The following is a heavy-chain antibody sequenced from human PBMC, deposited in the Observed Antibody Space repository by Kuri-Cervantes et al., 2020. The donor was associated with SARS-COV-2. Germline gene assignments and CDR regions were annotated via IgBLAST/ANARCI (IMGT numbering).Heavy chain of an antibody. V-gene: IGHV1-18*01. CDR2: ISAYNGNT. CDR1: GGTFSSNA. D-gene: IGHD3-10*01. CDR3: AREAWFGELLGLFDY. Sequence: ASVKVSCRASGGTFSSNAISWVRQAPGQGLEWMGWISAYNGNTNYAQKLQGRVTMTTDTSTSTAYMELRSLRSDDTAVYYCAREAWFGELLGLFDYWGQGTLVTVSS. J-gene: IGHJ4*02.